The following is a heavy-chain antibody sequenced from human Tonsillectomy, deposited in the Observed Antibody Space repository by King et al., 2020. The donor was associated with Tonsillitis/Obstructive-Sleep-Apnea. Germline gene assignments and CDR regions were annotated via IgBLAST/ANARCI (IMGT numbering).Heavy chain of an antibody. D-gene: IGHD1-1*01. CDR2: IKQDGSEK. CDR1: RFTFSSYW. Sequence: VQLVESGGGLVQPGGSLRLSCAASRFTFSSYWMSWVRQAPGKGLEWVANIKQDGSEKYYVDSVKGRFTISRDNAKNSLYLQMNSLSAEDTAVYYCARLANWQFNWFDPWGQGTLVTVSS. V-gene: IGHV3-7*01. CDR3: ARLANWQFNWFDP. J-gene: IGHJ5*02.